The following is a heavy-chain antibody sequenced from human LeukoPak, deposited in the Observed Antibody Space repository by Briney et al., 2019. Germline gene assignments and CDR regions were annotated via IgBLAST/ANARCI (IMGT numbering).Heavy chain of an antibody. CDR1: GGSFSGYY. CDR2: VSGSGGTT. CDR3: IKVIMFAFDI. J-gene: IGHJ3*02. V-gene: IGHV3-23*01. Sequence: PSETLSLTCAVYGGSFSGYYWSWIRQAPGKGLEWVSAVSGSGGTTHYADSVKGRFTISRDNSKNTIYLQMNSLRAKDTAVYFCIKVIMFAFDIWGQGTMVTVSS. D-gene: IGHD3-10*02.